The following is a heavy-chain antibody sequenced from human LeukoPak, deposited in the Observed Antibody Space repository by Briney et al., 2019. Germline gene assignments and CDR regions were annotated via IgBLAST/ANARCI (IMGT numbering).Heavy chain of an antibody. D-gene: IGHD6-13*01. CDR2: INPHSGGT. V-gene: IGHV1-2*02. J-gene: IGHJ4*02. CDR3: ARGYRSSWYFYFDY. CDR1: GYTFIDYY. Sequence: ASVKVSCKASGYTFIDYYMHWVRQAPGQGLEWMGWINPHSGGTKYAQKFQGRVTMTRDTSISTAYMELRSLRSDDTAVYYCARGYRSSWYFYFDYWGQGTLVTVSS.